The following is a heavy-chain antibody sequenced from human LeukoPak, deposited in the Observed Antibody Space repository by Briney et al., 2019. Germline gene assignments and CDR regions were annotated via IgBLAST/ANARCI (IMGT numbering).Heavy chain of an antibody. CDR2: ISYDGSNK. V-gene: IGHV3-30*04. J-gene: IGHJ4*02. Sequence: PGGSLRLSCAASGFTFNSYAMHWVRQAPGKGLEWVAVISYDGSNKYYADSVKGRFTISRDNSKNTLYLQMNSLRAEDTAVYYCANNYGSGSYWGQGTLVTVSS. CDR1: GFTFNSYA. CDR3: ANNYGSGSY. D-gene: IGHD3-10*01.